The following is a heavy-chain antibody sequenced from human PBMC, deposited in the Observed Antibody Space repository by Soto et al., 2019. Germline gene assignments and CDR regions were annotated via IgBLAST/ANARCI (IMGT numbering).Heavy chain of an antibody. Sequence: QVQMVQSGPEVKKAGASVKVSCKTSGYTFTNYGISWVRQAPGQGLEWMGWISAYNGNTSYAQKLQGRVTMTTDTSTTTAYMELKSLGSDDMDRYYCARASDMDVWGQGTTVNVSS. CDR3: ARASDMDV. CDR1: GYTFTNYG. V-gene: IGHV1-18*03. J-gene: IGHJ6*02. CDR2: ISAYNGNT.